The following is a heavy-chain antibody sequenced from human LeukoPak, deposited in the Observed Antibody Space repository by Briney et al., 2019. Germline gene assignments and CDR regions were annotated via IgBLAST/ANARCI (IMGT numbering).Heavy chain of an antibody. CDR2: ISSTSRYI. Sequence: PGGSLRLSCVAPGFTFSSYSMNWARQAPGEGLEWFSCISSTSRYIYYADSVKGRFTISRDNAKNSVYLQMNSLRAENTAVYYCTRAVAADDFSHGYWGQGTLVTVSS. D-gene: IGHD3/OR15-3a*01. CDR1: GFTFSSYS. J-gene: IGHJ4*02. V-gene: IGHV3-21*01. CDR3: TRAVAADDFSHGY.